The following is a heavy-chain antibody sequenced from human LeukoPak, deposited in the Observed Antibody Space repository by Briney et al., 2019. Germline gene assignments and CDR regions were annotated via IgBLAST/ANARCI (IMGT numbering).Heavy chain of an antibody. J-gene: IGHJ4*02. CDR1: GYTFTSYG. Sequence: ASVKVSCKASGYTFTSYGISWVRQAPGQGLEWMGWISAYNGNTNYAQKLQGRVTMTADTSTSTAYMELRSLRSDDTAVYYCAREIGTYYDFWSGYYTGGYYFDYWGQGTLVTVSS. CDR3: AREIGTYYDFWSGYYTGGYYFDY. D-gene: IGHD3-3*01. V-gene: IGHV1-18*01. CDR2: ISAYNGNT.